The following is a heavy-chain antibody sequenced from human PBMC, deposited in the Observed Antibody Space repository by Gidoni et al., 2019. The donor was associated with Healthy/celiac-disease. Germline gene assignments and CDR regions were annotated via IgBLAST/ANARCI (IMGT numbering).Heavy chain of an antibody. D-gene: IGHD3-10*01. V-gene: IGHV1-18*01. CDR2: ISAYNGNT. Sequence: GISWVRQAPGQGLEWMGWISAYNGNTNYAQKLQGRVTMTTDTSKSTAYMELRSLSTEDTAVYYCARTPGWFGELLVGFDPWGQGTMVTVSS. CDR1: G. CDR3: ARTPGWFGELLVGFDP. J-gene: IGHJ5*02.